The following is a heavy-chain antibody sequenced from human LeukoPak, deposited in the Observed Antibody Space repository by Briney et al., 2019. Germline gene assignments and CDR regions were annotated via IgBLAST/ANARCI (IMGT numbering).Heavy chain of an antibody. CDR2: INPISGGT. V-gene: IGHV1-2*07. CDR3: AREQPSNQLHDY. CDR1: GCTFTGYY. Sequence: ASVKVSCKASGCTFTGYYMHWVRQAPGQGLEWMGWINPISGGTNYAHKFQGRVTMTRDTSISTAFMELSRLRSDDTAVYYCAREQPSNQLHDYWGQGTLVTVSS. D-gene: IGHD1-7*01. J-gene: IGHJ4*02.